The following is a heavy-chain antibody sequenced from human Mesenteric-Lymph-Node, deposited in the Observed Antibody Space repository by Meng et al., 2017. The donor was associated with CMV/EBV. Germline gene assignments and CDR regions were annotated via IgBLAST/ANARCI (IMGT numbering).Heavy chain of an antibody. CDR3: ARDPYDIVVEPAALGFDY. CDR2: ISASGEST. J-gene: IGHJ4*02. V-gene: IGHV3-23*01. CDR1: GITFSNDA. D-gene: IGHD2-2*01. Sequence: GESLKISCAASGITFSNDAMTWVRQAPGKGLERVSGISASGESTYYADSVKGRFTISRDNSKNTLYLQMNSLRVEDTAVYYCARDPYDIVVEPAALGFDYWGQGTLVTVSS.